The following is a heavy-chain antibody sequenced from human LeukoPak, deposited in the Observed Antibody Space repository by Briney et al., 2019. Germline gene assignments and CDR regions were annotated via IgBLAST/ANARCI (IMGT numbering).Heavy chain of an antibody. Sequence: SETLSLTCTVSGGSISSYYWSWIRQPPGKGLEWIGYIYYSGSTNYNPSLKSRVTISVDTSKNQFSLKLSSVTAADTAVYYCARARGYSYGLTFDCWGQGTLVTVSS. J-gene: IGHJ4*02. D-gene: IGHD5-18*01. CDR2: IYYSGST. CDR3: ARARGYSYGLTFDC. V-gene: IGHV4-59*01. CDR1: GGSISSYY.